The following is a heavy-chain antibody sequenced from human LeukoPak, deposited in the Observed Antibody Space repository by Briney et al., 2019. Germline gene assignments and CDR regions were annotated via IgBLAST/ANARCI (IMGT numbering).Heavy chain of an antibody. CDR1: GFTFSSYA. CDR2: ISGSGGST. Sequence: GGSLRLSCAASGFTFSSYAMSWVRQAPGKGLEWVSAISGSGGSTYYADSVKGRFTISRDNAKNSLYLQMNSLRAEDTAVYYCARDDFWSGYDWGQGTLVTVSS. D-gene: IGHD3-3*01. CDR3: ARDDFWSGYD. J-gene: IGHJ4*02. V-gene: IGHV3-23*01.